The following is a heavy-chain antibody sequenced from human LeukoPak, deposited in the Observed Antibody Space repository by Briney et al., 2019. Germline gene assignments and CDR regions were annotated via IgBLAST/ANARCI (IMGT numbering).Heavy chain of an antibody. V-gene: IGHV3-7*01. CDR3: ARTAPYGSGSSIEPDAFDI. J-gene: IGHJ3*02. D-gene: IGHD3-10*01. CDR1: GFTFSSYW. CDR2: IKQDGSEK. Sequence: GGSLRLSCAASGFTFSSYWMSWVRQAPGKGLEWVANIKQDGSEKYYVDSVKGRFTISRDNAKNTLYLQMNSLRAEDTAVYYCARTAPYGSGSSIEPDAFDIWGQGTMVTVSS.